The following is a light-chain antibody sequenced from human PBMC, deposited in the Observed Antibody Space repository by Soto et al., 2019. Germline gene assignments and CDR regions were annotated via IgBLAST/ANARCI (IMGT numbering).Light chain of an antibody. Sequence: QLVLTQSPSASASLGASVKLTCTLSSGHSSYAIAWHQQQPEKGPRYLMKLNSDGSHSKGAGIPDRFSGSSSGAERYLTISRLQSEDEADYYCQTCGTGSKVFGGGTKVTVL. J-gene: IGLJ2*01. CDR2: LNSDGSH. V-gene: IGLV4-69*01. CDR3: QTCGTGSKV. CDR1: SGHSSYA.